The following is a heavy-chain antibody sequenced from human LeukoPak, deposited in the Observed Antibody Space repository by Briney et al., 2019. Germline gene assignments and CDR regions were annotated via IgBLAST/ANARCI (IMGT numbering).Heavy chain of an antibody. CDR2: ISSSSSTI. V-gene: IGHV3-48*01. Sequence: GGSLRLSCAVSGFNLNSYWMNWVRQAPGKGLEWVSYISSSSSTIYYADSVKGRFTISRDNAKNSLYLQMNSLRAEDTAVYYCASGSSSWYKDYYYYMDVWGKGTTVTVSS. J-gene: IGHJ6*03. D-gene: IGHD6-13*01. CDR1: GFNLNSYW. CDR3: ASGSSSWYKDYYYYMDV.